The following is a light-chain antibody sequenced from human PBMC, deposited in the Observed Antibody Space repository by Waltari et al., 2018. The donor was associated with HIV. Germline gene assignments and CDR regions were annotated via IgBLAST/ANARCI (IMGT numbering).Light chain of an antibody. CDR1: SFNSVGNC. CDR3: AAWDDSLSGKWV. V-gene: IGLV1-47*01. J-gene: IGLJ3*02. Sequence: SLLTLPPPLSRTPGEMPATLFSGPSFNSVGNCPGLYWHLAETRHKLLIHRTKQRPSGVPDRFSGSKSGTSASLAISGLRSEDEADFYCAAWDDSLSGKWVFGGGTKLTVL. CDR2: RTK.